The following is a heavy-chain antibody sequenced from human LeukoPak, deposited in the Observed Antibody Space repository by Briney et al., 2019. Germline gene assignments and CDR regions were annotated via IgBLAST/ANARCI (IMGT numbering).Heavy chain of an antibody. D-gene: IGHD2-2*01. J-gene: IGHJ4*02. V-gene: IGHV4-59*08. CDR1: GGSISSHY. CDR3: ARRVVVPAAYYFDY. CDR2: IYYGGST. Sequence: SETLSLTCSVSGGSISSHYWSWIRQPPGKGLEWIGYIYYGGSTNYNPSLKSRVTISMDTSKNQFSLKLSSVTAADTAVYYCARRVVVPAAYYFDYWGQGTLVTVSS.